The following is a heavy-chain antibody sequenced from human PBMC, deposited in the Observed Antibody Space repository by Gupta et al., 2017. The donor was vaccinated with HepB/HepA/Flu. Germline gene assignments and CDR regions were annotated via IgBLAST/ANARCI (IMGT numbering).Heavy chain of an antibody. CDR2: IYYSGRT. CDR3: ARGGKWIQHFDF. Sequence: QVQLHESCPGLVTPSETLSLTCTVSGGSISDYYWSWIRQPPGKGLEWIGYIYYSGRTNDNPALKSRVTISVDTSKRQCSLKVRSVTGAETAVYYCARGGKWIQHFDFGGQGTLVTVSS. V-gene: IGHV4-59*01. CDR1: GGSISDYY. D-gene: IGHD3-16*01. J-gene: IGHJ4*02.